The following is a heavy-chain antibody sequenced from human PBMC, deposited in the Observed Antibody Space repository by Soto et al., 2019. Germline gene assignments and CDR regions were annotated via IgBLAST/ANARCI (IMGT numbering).Heavy chain of an antibody. Sequence: QVHLQESGPGLVKPSETLSLSCTVSGVSIRSYFWSWIRQPPGKGLEWIGHTYYTADTKYSPSLESPATIPADPSKKQFSLRLSPVTAADTALYFCAGSTNRRESFDYWGQGALVTVSS. V-gene: IGHV4-59*01. CDR1: GVSIRSYF. CDR3: AGSTNRRESFDY. CDR2: TYYTADT. J-gene: IGHJ4*02.